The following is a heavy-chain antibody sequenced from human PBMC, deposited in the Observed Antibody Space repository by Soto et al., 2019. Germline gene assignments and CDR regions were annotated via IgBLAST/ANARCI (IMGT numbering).Heavy chain of an antibody. Sequence: ASVKVSCKVSGYTLTELSMHWVRQAPGKGLEWMGGFDPEDGETIYAQKFQGRVTMTEDTSTDTAYMELSSLRSEDTAVYYCATDLRMRDYYGMDVWGQGTTVTVSS. CDR2: FDPEDGET. CDR1: GYTLTELS. J-gene: IGHJ6*02. CDR3: ATDLRMRDYYGMDV. V-gene: IGHV1-24*01.